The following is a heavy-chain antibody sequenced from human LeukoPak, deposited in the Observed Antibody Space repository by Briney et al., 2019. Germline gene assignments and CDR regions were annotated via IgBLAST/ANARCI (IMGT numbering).Heavy chain of an antibody. CDR1: GGSVSSGSYY. CDR3: ARDEGVMYSSSWTNYYYYYGMDV. J-gene: IGHJ6*02. CDR2: IYYSGST. D-gene: IGHD6-13*01. Sequence: SETLSLTCTVSGGSVSSGSYYWSWLRQPPGKGLEWIGYIYYSGSTNYNPSLKSRVTISVDTSKNQFSLKLSSVTAADTAVYYCARDEGVMYSSSWTNYYYYYGMDVWGQGTTVTVSS. V-gene: IGHV4-61*01.